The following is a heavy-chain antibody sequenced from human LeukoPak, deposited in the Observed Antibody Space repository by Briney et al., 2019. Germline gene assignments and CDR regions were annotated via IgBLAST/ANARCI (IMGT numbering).Heavy chain of an antibody. Sequence: SETLSLTCTVSGGSISSYYRSWIRQPPGKGLEWIGYIYYSGSTNYNPSLKSRVTISVDTSKNQFSLKLSSVTAADTAVYYCARDHAYRNYYDSSGSAFDIWGQGTMVTVSS. CDR2: IYYSGST. CDR3: ARDHAYRNYYDSSGSAFDI. D-gene: IGHD3-22*01. J-gene: IGHJ3*02. V-gene: IGHV4-59*01. CDR1: GGSISSYY.